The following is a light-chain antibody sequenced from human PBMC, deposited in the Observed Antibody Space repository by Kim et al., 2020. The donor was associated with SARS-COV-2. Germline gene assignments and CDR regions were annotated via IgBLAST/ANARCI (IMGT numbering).Light chain of an antibody. V-gene: IGKV1-5*01. J-gene: IGKJ1*01. CDR1: QSIGNW. CDR3: QQYSSYSWT. CDR2: EAS. Sequence: ASVGDRVTITCRASQSIGNWLAWYHQKPGRAPKLLIYEASTLEGGVPSRFSGSGSGTEFTLTISSLQPDDFATYYCQQYSSYSWTFGQGTKVDIK.